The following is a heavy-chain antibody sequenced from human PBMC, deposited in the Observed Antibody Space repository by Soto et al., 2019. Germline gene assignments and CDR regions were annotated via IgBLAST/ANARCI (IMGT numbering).Heavy chain of an antibody. CDR1: GYSFTSYW. D-gene: IGHD6-13*01. CDR3: ARATIAAAGGIDYYYYGMDV. V-gene: IGHV5-51*01. Sequence: PGESLKISCKGSGYSFTSYWIGWVRQMPGKGLEWMGIIYPGDSDTRYSPSFQGHVTISADKSISTAYLQWSSLKASDTAMYYCARATIAAAGGIDYYYYGMDVWGQGTTVTVSS. J-gene: IGHJ6*02. CDR2: IYPGDSDT.